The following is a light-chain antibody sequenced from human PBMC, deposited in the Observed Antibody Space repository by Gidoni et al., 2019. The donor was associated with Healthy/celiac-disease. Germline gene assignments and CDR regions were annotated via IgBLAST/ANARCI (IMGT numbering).Light chain of an antibody. J-gene: IGLJ2*01. V-gene: IGLV1-44*01. CDR1: SSNIGSNT. CDR3: AAWDDSLNGPV. Sequence: QSVLTQPPSASGTPGQRVTISCSGSSSNIGSNTVNWYQQLPGTAPKLLIYSNNQRPSGVPDRFSGSKSGTSASLAISGLQSEDEADYYCAAWDDSLNGPVFGGGTKLNVX. CDR2: SNN.